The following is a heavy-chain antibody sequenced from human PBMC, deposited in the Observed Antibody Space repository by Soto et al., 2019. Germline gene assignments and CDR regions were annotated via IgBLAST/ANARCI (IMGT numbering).Heavy chain of an antibody. Sequence: GIAAKLPCKEPRFANACSCRCWVQQSLGQGLEWMGWINPISGGTNYAQKFQGRVTMTRDTSISSGYMELRRLRSDDTAVYYSARAALIVGAPTSGYWGQGTLVTVS. CDR1: RFANACSC. CDR2: INPISGGT. D-gene: IGHD1-26*01. V-gene: IGHV1-2*02. CDR3: ARAALIVGAPTSGY. J-gene: IGHJ4*02.